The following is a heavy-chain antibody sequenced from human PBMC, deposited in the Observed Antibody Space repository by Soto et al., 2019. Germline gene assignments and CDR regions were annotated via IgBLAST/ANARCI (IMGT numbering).Heavy chain of an antibody. Sequence: XESLKLSWKCSGYSCTSYWISLVLQMPGKGLEWMGRIDPSDSYTNYSPSFQGHVTISADKSISTAYLQWSSLKASDTAMYYCATIATAVAVLDYWGQGTLVTVSS. CDR3: ATIATAVAVLDY. CDR1: GYSCTSYW. D-gene: IGHD6-19*01. V-gene: IGHV5-10-1*01. J-gene: IGHJ4*02. CDR2: IDPSDSYT.